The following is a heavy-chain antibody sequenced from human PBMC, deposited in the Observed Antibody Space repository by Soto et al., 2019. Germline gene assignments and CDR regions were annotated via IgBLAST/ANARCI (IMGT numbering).Heavy chain of an antibody. CDR2: ISGSGGST. CDR1: GFTFSSYA. CDR3: AKDLILYYYGMDV. J-gene: IGHJ6*02. V-gene: IGHV3-23*01. Sequence: PVGSLRLSCAASGFTFSSYAMSWVRQAPGKGLEWVSAISGSGGSTYYADSVKGRFTISRDNSKNTLYLQMNSLRAEDTAVYYCAKDLILYYYGMDVWGQGTTVTVSS.